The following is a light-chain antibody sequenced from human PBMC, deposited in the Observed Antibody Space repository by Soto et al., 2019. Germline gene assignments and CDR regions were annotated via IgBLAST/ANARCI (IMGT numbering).Light chain of an antibody. CDR3: SAWDASLNGYV. Sequence: HSVLNQPPSASGTPGQRVTISCSGSSSNIGSKTVNWYQQLPGTAPKLLIYSNYQRPSGVPDRFSGSKSGTSASLAISGLQSEDEADYYCSAWDASLNGYVFGTGTKVTVL. CDR1: SSNIGSKT. J-gene: IGLJ1*01. CDR2: SNY. V-gene: IGLV1-44*01.